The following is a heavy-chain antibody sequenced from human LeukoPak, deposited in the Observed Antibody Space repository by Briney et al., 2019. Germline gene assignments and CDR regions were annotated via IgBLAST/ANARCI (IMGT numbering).Heavy chain of an antibody. Sequence: GGSLRLSCAASGFTFSSYAMNWVRQAPGKGLEWVSAISGSGGSTYYADSVKGRFTISRDNSKNTPYLQMNSLRAEDTAVYYCAKDPEYVGATNWGQGTLVTVSS. J-gene: IGHJ4*02. V-gene: IGHV3-23*01. CDR2: ISGSGGST. CDR1: GFTFSSYA. CDR3: AKDPEYVGATN. D-gene: IGHD1-26*01.